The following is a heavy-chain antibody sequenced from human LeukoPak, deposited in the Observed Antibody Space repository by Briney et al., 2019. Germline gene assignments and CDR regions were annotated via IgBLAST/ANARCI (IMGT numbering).Heavy chain of an antibody. CDR1: GFSFSSYG. V-gene: IGHV3-7*01. Sequence: GGSLRLSCAASGFSFSSYGMSWVRQAPGKGLEWVANVNQGGTQKYYVDSVKGRFTISRDNAENSLYLQMNSLRAGDTAVYYCAREHYFYYMDGWGKGTTVTVSS. J-gene: IGHJ6*03. CDR3: AREHYFYYMDG. CDR2: VNQGGTQK.